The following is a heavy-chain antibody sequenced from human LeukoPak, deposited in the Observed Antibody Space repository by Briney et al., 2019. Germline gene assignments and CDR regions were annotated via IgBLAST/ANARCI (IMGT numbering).Heavy chain of an antibody. V-gene: IGHV1-2*02. Sequence: ASVKVSCKASGFTFNFYYLHWMRQAPGQGPEWMGWINPNSDDTKFSQKFQGRVTMTRDTSINTAYMELSSLRSDDTAVYYCAREDYHYYMDVWGKGTTVTVSS. J-gene: IGHJ6*03. CDR3: AREDYHYYMDV. CDR2: INPNSDDT. CDR1: GFTFNFYY.